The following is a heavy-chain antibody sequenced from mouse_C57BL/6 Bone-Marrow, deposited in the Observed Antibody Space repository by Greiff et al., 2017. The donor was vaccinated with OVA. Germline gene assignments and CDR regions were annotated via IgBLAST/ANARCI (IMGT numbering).Heavy chain of an antibody. J-gene: IGHJ2*01. CDR2: IYPSDSET. Sequence: QVQLQQPGAELVRPGSSVKLSCKASGYTFTSYWMDWVKQRPGQGLEWIGNIYPSDSETHYNQKFKDKATLTVDKSSSTAYMQLSSLTSEDSAVYYCAREGDYYGSSYDYWGQGTTLTVSS. CDR3: AREGDYYGSSYDY. CDR1: GYTFTSYW. D-gene: IGHD1-1*01. V-gene: IGHV1-61*01.